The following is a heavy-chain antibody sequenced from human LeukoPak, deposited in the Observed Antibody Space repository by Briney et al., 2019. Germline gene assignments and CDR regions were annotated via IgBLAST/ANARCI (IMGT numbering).Heavy chain of an antibody. J-gene: IGHJ4*02. D-gene: IGHD6-19*01. CDR2: MNQDGSEK. V-gene: IGHV3-7*01. CDR3: ARDDSGPDY. CDR1: GFTFSSYW. Sequence: SGGXXXLSCAXSGFTFSSYWMSWVRQAPGKGVEWVANMNQDGSEKYYVDSVKGRFTISRDNAENSLYLQMNSLRAEDTAVYYCARDDSGPDYWGQGTLVTVSS.